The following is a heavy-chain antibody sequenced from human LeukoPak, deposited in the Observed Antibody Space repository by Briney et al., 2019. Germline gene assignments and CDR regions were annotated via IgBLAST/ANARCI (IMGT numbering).Heavy chain of an antibody. V-gene: IGHV3-7*01. CDR1: GFTFSSFA. D-gene: IGHD4-17*01. CDR2: INQDGGEQ. J-gene: IGHJ1*01. CDR3: ARDHAHGDSVRFRH. Sequence: GGSLRLSCAASGFTFSSFAMSWVRQAPGKGLEWVANINQDGGEQYYVDSVKGRFTISRDNARNSVYLQVNGLRAEDTAVYYCARDHAHGDSVRFRHWGQGTLVTVSS.